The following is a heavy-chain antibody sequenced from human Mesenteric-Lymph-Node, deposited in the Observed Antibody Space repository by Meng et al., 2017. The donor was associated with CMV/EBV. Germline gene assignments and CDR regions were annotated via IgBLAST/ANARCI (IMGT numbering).Heavy chain of an antibody. CDR1: GFSVSSYS. CDR2: MNAYGDRT. Sequence: EVQLLESGGESVKPGGSLRLSCAASGFSVSSYSMSWVRQAPGKGLEWVSSMNAYGDRTYFADSVKGRFTISRDNSMNILYLQMNSLRVEDTAVYYCAKRLDGSGWEWGQGTLVTVSS. V-gene: IGHV3-23*01. CDR3: AKRLDGSGWE. D-gene: IGHD6-19*01. J-gene: IGHJ4*02.